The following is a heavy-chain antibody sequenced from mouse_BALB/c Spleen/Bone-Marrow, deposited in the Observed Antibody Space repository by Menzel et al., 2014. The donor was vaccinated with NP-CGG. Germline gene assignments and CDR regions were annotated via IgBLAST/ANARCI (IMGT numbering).Heavy chain of an antibody. CDR3: SRGVLAYFDY. Sequence: LEESGPELVKPGASVKVSCKASGYAFTNYNMNWVKQSHGKSLEWIGYIDPYSGGTNYNQKFRGKATLTVDKSSSTAYMHLNSLTSEDSAVYYCSRGVLAYFDYWGQGTTLTVSS. J-gene: IGHJ2*01. CDR2: IDPYSGGT. V-gene: IGHV1S135*01. D-gene: IGHD2-14*01. CDR1: GYAFTNYN.